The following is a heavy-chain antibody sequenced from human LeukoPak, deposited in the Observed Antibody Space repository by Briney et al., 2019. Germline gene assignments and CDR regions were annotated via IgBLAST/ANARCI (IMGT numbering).Heavy chain of an antibody. J-gene: IGHJ5*01. CDR1: GFTFSDYY. CDR2: IRNRGSTH. CDR3: TRDGSGWSDS. D-gene: IGHD3-3*01. Sequence: GGSLRLSCVASGFTFSDYYMTWIRQAPGKGLEWVSYIRNRGSTHSYADSLKGRFAISRDNAKNSLYLQMNNLRAEDTAVYFCTRDGSGWSDSWGQGTLVTVSS. V-gene: IGHV3-11*04.